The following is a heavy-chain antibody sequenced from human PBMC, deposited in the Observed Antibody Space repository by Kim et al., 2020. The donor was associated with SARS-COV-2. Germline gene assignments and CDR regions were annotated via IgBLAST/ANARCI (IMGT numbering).Heavy chain of an antibody. CDR2: ISGTGDNT. V-gene: IGHV3-23*01. CDR3: AKVPKTGTKAIYFYYVMDV. Sequence: GGSLRLSCAASGFTLSTFAMSWVRQAPGKGLGWVSAISGTGDNTYYADSVKGRFTISRDNSKNTLYLQMSSLRAEDTAVYYCAKVPKTGTKAIYFYYVMDVWGQGTTVTVSS. J-gene: IGHJ6*02. CDR1: GFTLSTFA. D-gene: IGHD1-7*01.